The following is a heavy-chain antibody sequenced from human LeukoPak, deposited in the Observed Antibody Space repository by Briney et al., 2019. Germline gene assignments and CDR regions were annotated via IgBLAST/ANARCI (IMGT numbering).Heavy chain of an antibody. CDR2: NGST. Sequence: NGSTNYNPSLKSRVTISVDTSKNQFSLKLSSVTAADTAVYYCARQEKHFDYWGQGTLVTVSS. CDR3: ARQEKHFDY. J-gene: IGHJ4*02. V-gene: IGHV4-59*08.